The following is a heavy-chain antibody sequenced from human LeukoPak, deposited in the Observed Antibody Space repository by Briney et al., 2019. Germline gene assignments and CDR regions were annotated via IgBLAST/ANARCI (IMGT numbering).Heavy chain of an antibody. CDR1: GGSFSGYY. J-gene: IGHJ4*02. V-gene: IGHV4-4*07. Sequence: SETLSLTCAVYGGSFSGYYWTWIRLPAGKGLEWIGRIYTTGSTNYNPSLKSRVTISVDTSKNQFSLKLSSVTAADTAVYYCARDFRGRYCSGGSCYSEGGQWGQGTLVTVSS. D-gene: IGHD2-15*01. CDR2: IYTTGST. CDR3: ARDFRGRYCSGGSCYSEGGQ.